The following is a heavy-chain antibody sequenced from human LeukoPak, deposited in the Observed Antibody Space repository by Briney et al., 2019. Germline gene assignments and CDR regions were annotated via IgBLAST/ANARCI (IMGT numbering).Heavy chain of an antibody. J-gene: IGHJ5*02. D-gene: IGHD3-22*01. CDR2: ISHSGST. Sequence: KSSETLSLTCTVSGYSISSGYYWGWIRQPPGKGLEWIGSISHSGSTYSNPSLKSRVTMSVDTSKNQFSLRLNSVTAADTAVYYCARTYPDSSGSYVNHWGQGTLVTVSS. V-gene: IGHV4-38-2*02. CDR3: ARTYPDSSGSYVNH. CDR1: GYSISSGYY.